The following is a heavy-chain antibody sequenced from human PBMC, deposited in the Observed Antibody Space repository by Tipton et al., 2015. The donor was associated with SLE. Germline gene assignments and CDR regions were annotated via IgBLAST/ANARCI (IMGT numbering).Heavy chain of an antibody. Sequence: QSGPEVKKPGTSVKVSCKASGGTFSSYDISWVRQAPEQGLEWMGGIIPIFGTANYAQKFQGRVTITTYESTSTAYMELSSLRSEDTAVDYCASRVTGDAFDIWGQGTMVTVSS. J-gene: IGHJ3*02. CDR2: IIPIFGTA. D-gene: IGHD7-27*01. V-gene: IGHV1-69*05. CDR1: GGTFSSYD. CDR3: ASRVTGDAFDI.